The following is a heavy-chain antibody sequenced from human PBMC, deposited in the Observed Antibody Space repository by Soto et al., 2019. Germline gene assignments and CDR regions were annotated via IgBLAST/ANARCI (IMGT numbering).Heavy chain of an antibody. D-gene: IGHD3-3*01. CDR3: AHRRIQSTDSWSVDQ. J-gene: IGHJ4*02. CDR2: IFWDYYA. V-gene: IGHV2-5*02. CDR1: GFSLSSSGVG. Sequence: QITLKESGPTLVKPTETLTLTCTISGFSLSSSGVGVGWFRQPPVKALECLALIFWDYYARYSPSLKTRLTISKENSQNQVVLTMTNVDPADTATYYCAHRRIQSTDSWSVDQWGQGTLVTVSS.